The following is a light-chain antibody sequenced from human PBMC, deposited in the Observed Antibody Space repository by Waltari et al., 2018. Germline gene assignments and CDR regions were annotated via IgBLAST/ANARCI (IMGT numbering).Light chain of an antibody. V-gene: IGKV1-5*03. CDR2: KAS. CDR3: HQYKTYAWT. CDR1: QSINSW. Sequence: DIQMTQSPSTLSASVGDRVTITCRASQSINSWLAWYQHKPGAAPKLLIDKASSLESGVPSRFSGSGSGTEFTLTISSLQPDDFASYYCHQYKTYAWTFGQGTKVEIK. J-gene: IGKJ1*01.